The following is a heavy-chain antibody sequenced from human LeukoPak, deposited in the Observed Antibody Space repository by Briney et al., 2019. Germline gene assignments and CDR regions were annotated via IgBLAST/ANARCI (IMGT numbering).Heavy chain of an antibody. CDR1: GFTFTNYW. J-gene: IGHJ4*02. CDR3: ARDPSLTIFGVVVDY. CDR2: IKQDGSQK. Sequence: GGSLRLSCVASGFTFTNYWMNWVRQAPGKGLEWVASIKQDGSQKSYVDSVKGRFTISRDNAKNSLSLQMDSLRAEDTAVYYCARDPSLTIFGVVVDYWGQGTLVTVSS. D-gene: IGHD3-3*01. V-gene: IGHV3-7*01.